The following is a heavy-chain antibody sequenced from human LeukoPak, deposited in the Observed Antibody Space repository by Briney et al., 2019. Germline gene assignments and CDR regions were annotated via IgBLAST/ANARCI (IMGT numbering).Heavy chain of an antibody. CDR3: ARDRTAQTTKLDY. V-gene: IGHV3-11*01. CDR2: ISCSSSTI. J-gene: IGHJ4*02. CDR1: GFTFSDYY. D-gene: IGHD4-11*01. Sequence: GGSLRLSCSASGFTFSDYYMSWIRQAPGKGLEWVSNISCSSSTIYYADSVKGRFTISRDTANNSLYLQMNGLGSQDTSVYYFARDRTAQTTKLDYWGQGTLVPVPS.